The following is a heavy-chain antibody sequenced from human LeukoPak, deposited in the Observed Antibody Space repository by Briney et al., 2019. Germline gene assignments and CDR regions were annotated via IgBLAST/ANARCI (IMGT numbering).Heavy chain of an antibody. Sequence: GGSLRLSCAASGFTFSSYWMHWVRQAPGKGLVWVSRINSDGSSTSYADSVKGRFTISRDNAKNTLYLQMNSLRAEDTAVYYCGRRIDCSAGSYRGVALGMDVWGQGTTVSVSS. CDR2: INSDGSST. D-gene: IGHD2-15*01. CDR1: GFTFSSYW. V-gene: IGHV3-74*01. CDR3: GRRIDCSAGSYRGVALGMDV. J-gene: IGHJ6*02.